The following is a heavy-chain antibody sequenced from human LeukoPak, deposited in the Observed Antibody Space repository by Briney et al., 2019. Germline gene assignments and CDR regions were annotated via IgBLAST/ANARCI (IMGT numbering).Heavy chain of an antibody. CDR2: INPNSGRT. D-gene: IGHD6-19*01. V-gene: IGHV1-2*02. CDR3: ARDPAFASSSGWGDL. J-gene: IGHJ3*01. CDR1: GYTFTDYH. Sequence: ASVTVSCKASGYTFTDYHIHWVRQAPGQGLEWMGWINPNSGRTNYAQNFQGRVTMTRDTSINTAFMALSRLRSDDTAVYYCARDPAFASSSGWGDLWGQGTMVTVSS.